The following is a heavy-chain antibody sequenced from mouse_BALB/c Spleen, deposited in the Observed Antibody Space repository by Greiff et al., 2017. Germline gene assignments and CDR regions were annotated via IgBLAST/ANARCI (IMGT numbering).Heavy chain of an antibody. CDR3: ARSGDLGWYFDV. CDR1: GFNIKDTY. D-gene: IGHD3-3*01. CDR2: IDPANGNT. V-gene: IGHV14-3*02. Sequence: VQLKQSGAELVKPGASVKLSCTASGFNIKDTYMHWVKQRPEQGLEWIGRIDPANGNTKYDPKFQGKATITADTSSNTAYLQLSSLTSEDTAVYYCARSGDLGWYFDVWGAGTTVTVSS. J-gene: IGHJ1*01.